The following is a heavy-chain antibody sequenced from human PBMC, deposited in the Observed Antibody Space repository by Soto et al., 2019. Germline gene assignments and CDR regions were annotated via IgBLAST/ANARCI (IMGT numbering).Heavy chain of an antibody. CDR3: ARITSRGYSYGTYYFDY. J-gene: IGHJ4*02. V-gene: IGHV4-39*01. D-gene: IGHD5-18*01. CDR2: IYYSGST. Sequence: QLQLQESGPGLVKPSETLSLTCTVSGGSISSSSYYWGWIRQPPGKGLEWIGSIYYSGSTYYNPSLKSRVTISVDTSKNQFSLKLSSVTAADTAVYYCARITSRGYSYGTYYFDYCGQRALVTVSS. CDR1: GGSISSSSYY.